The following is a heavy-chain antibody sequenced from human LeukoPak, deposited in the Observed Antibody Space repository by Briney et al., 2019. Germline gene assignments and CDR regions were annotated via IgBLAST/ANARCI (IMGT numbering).Heavy chain of an antibody. D-gene: IGHD4-11*01. V-gene: IGHV3-20*04. Sequence: GGSLRLSCAASGFNFEDHGMSWVRQTPGKGLEWVSGINWNGGSTGYGDSVKGRFTISRDNAKNSLYMQMNSLRAEDTALYYCARFNSNYVAAFDIWGQGTMVTVSS. CDR2: INWNGGST. CDR3: ARFNSNYVAAFDI. CDR1: GFNFEDHG. J-gene: IGHJ3*02.